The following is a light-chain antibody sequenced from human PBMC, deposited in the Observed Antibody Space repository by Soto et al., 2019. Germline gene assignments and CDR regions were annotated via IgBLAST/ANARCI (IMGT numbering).Light chain of an antibody. CDR1: SSDVGGYNY. Sequence: QSALTQPRSVSGSPGQSITISCTGTSSDVGGYNYVSWYRQHPGKAPKLMIYDVSKRPSGXXDRFSGSKSGNTASLTISGLQAEDEADYYCCSYAGSYTHYVFGTGTKVTVL. CDR3: CSYAGSYTHYV. J-gene: IGLJ1*01. V-gene: IGLV2-11*01. CDR2: DVS.